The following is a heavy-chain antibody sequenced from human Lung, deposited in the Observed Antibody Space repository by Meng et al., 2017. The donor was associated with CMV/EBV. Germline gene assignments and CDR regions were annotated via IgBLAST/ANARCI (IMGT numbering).Heavy chain of an antibody. CDR3: AIYCSTNNCPGDYLDF. J-gene: IGHJ4*02. V-gene: IGHV3-30*02. CDR1: GFTFSDYG. CDR2: IRYDGSNN. Sequence: SCAASGFTFSDYGIHWVRQAPGKGLEWVAFIRYDGSNNYYADSVKGRFTISRDNSKNTLYLQMNSLRTEDTAVYYCAIYCSTNNCPGDYLDFWDKGTXVTVSS. D-gene: IGHD2-2*01.